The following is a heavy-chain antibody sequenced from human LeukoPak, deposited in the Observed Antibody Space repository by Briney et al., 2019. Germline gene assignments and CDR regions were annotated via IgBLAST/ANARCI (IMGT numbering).Heavy chain of an antibody. Sequence: GGSLRLSCAASGFTFSSYAMSWVRQAPGKGLEWVSAISGSGGSTYYADSVKGRFTISRDNSKYTLYLQMNSLRAEDTAVYYCAKDPRGYSYGYADYWGQGTLVTVSS. CDR3: AKDPRGYSYGYADY. CDR1: GFTFSSYA. V-gene: IGHV3-23*01. CDR2: ISGSGGST. D-gene: IGHD5-18*01. J-gene: IGHJ4*02.